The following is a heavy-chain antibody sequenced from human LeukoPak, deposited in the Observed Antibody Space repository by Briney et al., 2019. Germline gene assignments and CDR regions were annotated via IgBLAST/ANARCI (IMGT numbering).Heavy chain of an antibody. CDR2: IYYSGST. V-gene: IGHV4-39*07. CDR1: GGSISSSSYY. J-gene: IGHJ3*02. Sequence: SETLSLTCTVSGGSISSSSYYWGWIRQPPGKGLEWIGSIYYSGSTYYNPSLKSRVTISVDTSKNQFSLKLSSVTAADTAVYYCARDPRWNVRGGAFDIWGQGTMVTVSS. CDR3: ARDPRWNVRGGAFDI. D-gene: IGHD1-1*01.